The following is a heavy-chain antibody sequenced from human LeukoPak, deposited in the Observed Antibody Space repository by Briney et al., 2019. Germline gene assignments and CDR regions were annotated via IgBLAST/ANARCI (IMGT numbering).Heavy chain of an antibody. Sequence: PGGSLRLSCAASGFTVSGNYISWVRQAPGKGLEWVSVIYSGGSTHYADPVKGRFTISRDNSKNTVYLEMNSLRAEDTAVYYCARMGYCSSTSCPPLTRMDVWGQGTTVTVSS. D-gene: IGHD2-2*01. CDR2: IYSGGST. J-gene: IGHJ6*02. CDR3: ARMGYCSSTSCPPLTRMDV. CDR1: GFTVSGNY. V-gene: IGHV3-66*01.